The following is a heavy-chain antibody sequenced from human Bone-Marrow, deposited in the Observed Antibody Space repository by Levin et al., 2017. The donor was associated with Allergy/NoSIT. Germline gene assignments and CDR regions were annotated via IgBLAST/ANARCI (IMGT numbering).Heavy chain of an antibody. CDR3: ARLVYSSGWVFDH. Sequence: SETLSLTCSVSGDSISGSHFYWGWIRQSPGKGLEWIGHLYYSGTTYDNPSLKSRTTISVDTSKNQFSLTMNSVTAADTATDYCARLVYSSGWVFDHWGPGTLVTVSS. CDR2: LYYSGTT. D-gene: IGHD6-19*01. CDR1: GDSISGSHFY. V-gene: IGHV4-39*01. J-gene: IGHJ4*02.